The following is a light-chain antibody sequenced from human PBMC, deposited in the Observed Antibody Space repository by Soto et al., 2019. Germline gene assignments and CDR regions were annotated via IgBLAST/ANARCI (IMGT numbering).Light chain of an antibody. CDR3: ETWDSNTRV. CDR1: SGHSSYI. Sequence: QSVLTQSSSASASLGSSVKLTCTLSSGHSSYIIAWHQQQPGKAPRYLMKLEGSVSYNKGSGVPDRFSGSSSGADRYRTISNLQSEDEADYYCETWDSNTRVFGGGTKLTVL. J-gene: IGLJ3*02. V-gene: IGLV4-60*03. CDR2: LEGSVSY.